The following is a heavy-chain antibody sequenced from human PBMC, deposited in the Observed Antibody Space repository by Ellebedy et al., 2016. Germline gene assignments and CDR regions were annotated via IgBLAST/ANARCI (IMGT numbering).Heavy chain of an antibody. J-gene: IGHJ6*02. D-gene: IGHD2-21*01. CDR1: GFTFSGFA. Sequence: GESLKISCAASGFTFSGFAMSWVRQAPGKGLEWVSAISDSGGKTYYADSVKGRFTVSRDNSRNTLYLHMKSLRVEDTAVYYCAKDLAMVVPYGMDVWGQGTTVTVSS. CDR2: ISDSGGKT. CDR3: AKDLAMVVPYGMDV. V-gene: IGHV3-23*01.